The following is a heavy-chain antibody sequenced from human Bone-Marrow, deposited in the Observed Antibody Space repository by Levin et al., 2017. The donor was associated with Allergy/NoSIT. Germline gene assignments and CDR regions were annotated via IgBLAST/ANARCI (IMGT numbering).Heavy chain of an antibody. J-gene: IGHJ4*02. V-gene: IGHV5-51*01. CDR2: IYPGDSDT. CDR3: AVGDLAVANY. Sequence: GESLKISCKGVGYRFINYWIAWVRQTPGKGLEWMGIIYPGDSDTRYRPSFQGHVTISVDKTISTAYLQWSSLETSDSAMYYCAVGDLAVANYWGQGTLVTVSS. D-gene: IGHD6-19*01. CDR1: GYRFINYW.